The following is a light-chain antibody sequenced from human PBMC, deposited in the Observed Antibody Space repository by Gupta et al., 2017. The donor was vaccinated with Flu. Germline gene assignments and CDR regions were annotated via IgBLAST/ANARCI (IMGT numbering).Light chain of an antibody. J-gene: IGKJ1*01. V-gene: IGKV3-11*01. CDR2: DTS. Sequence: PATLSLSPEEITSLSCRASQSRNSCVVWYQQSPGQAPRLLIYDTSNGASGTPARFSSGGSGADFTLTINSLEAEDLAVYYCQQRCIWPRTFGQGTKLEI. CDR1: QSRNSC. CDR3: QQRCIWPRT.